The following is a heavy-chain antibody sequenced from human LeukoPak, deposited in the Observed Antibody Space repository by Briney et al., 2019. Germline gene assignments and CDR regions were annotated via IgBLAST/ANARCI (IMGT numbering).Heavy chain of an antibody. D-gene: IGHD3-10*01. J-gene: IGHJ4*02. CDR2: INPSGGST. Sequence: ASVKVSCKASGYTFTSYYMHWVRQAPGQGLEWMGIINPSGGSTSYAQKFQGRVTMTRDISTSTVYMELSSLRSEDTAVYCCARGEYYGSGSYFFDYWGQGTLVTVSS. V-gene: IGHV1-46*01. CDR1: GYTFTSYY. CDR3: ARGEYYGSGSYFFDY.